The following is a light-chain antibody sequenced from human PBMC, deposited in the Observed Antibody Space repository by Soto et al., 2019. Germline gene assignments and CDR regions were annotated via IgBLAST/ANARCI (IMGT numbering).Light chain of an antibody. CDR2: DAS. Sequence: EIVLTQSPATLSLSPGERATLSCRASQSVSSYLAWYQQKPGQAPRLLIYDASNRATGIPARFRGSGSGTEFTLTISSLESEDFAVYYCQQCSSWLRPFGQGT. V-gene: IGKV3-11*01. J-gene: IGKJ1*01. CDR3: QQCSSWLRP. CDR1: QSVSSY.